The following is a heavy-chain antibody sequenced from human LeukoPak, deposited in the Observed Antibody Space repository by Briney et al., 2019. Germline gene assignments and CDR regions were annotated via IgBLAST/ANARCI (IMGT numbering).Heavy chain of an antibody. J-gene: IGHJ4*02. D-gene: IGHD3-10*01. CDR2: IVVGSGDT. V-gene: IGHV1-58*01. Sequence: RTSVKVCCKASGFTFTSSAVQWVRQARGQRLGWIGWIVVGSGDTNSAQKFQERVTITRDMSTRTAYMELSSLRSEDTAVYYCAADPWFGELRDYWGQGTLVTVSS. CDR3: AADPWFGELRDY. CDR1: GFTFTSSA.